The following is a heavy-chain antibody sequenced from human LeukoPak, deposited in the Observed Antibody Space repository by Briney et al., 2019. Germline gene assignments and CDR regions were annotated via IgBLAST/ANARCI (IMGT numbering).Heavy chain of an antibody. V-gene: IGHV3-7*01. J-gene: IGHJ4*02. Sequence: GGSLRLSCAASGFTFSTYWMTWVRQAPGKGLEWVANIKPDGSQIYYVDSVKGRFTISRDNAKNSLYLQMNSLRAEDTAVYYCARGPAASGYYDSRGRYGYFDYWGQGTLVTVSS. CDR3: ARGPAASGYYDSRGRYGYFDY. D-gene: IGHD3-22*01. CDR1: GFTFSTYW. CDR2: IKPDGSQI.